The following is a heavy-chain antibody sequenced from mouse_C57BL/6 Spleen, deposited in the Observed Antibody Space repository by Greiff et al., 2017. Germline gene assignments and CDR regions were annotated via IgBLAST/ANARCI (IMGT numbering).Heavy chain of an antibody. Sequence: VQLQQSGPELVKPGASVKISCKASGYTFTDYYMNWVKQSHGKSLEWIGDINPNNGGTSYNQKFKGKATLTVDTSSSTAYMELRSLTSEDSAVYYCARRWDEGFDYWGQGTTLTVSS. CDR3: ARRWDEGFDY. D-gene: IGHD4-1*01. V-gene: IGHV1-26*01. CDR2: INPNNGGT. CDR1: GYTFTDYY. J-gene: IGHJ2*01.